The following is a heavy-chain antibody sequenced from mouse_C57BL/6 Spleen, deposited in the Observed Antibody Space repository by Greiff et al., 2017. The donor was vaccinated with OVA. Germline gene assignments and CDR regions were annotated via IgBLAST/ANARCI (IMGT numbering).Heavy chain of an antibody. Sequence: VQLQQSGAELVRPGASVKLSCKASGYTFTDYYINWVKQRPGQGLEWIARIYPGSGNTYYNEKFKGKATLTAEKSSSTAYMQLSSLTSEDSAVYFCARERVTTVYFDYWGQGTTLTVSS. CDR3: ARERVTTVYFDY. J-gene: IGHJ2*01. CDR2: IYPGSGNT. D-gene: IGHD1-1*01. CDR1: GYTFTDYY. V-gene: IGHV1-76*01.